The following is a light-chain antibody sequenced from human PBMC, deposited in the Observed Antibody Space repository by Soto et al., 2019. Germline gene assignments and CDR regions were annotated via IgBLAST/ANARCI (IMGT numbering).Light chain of an antibody. V-gene: IGLV1-44*01. CDR1: SSNIGSKT. Sequence: QPVLTQPPSASGTPGQRVTISCSGSSSNIGSKTVNWYQQLPGTAPKLLIYSNNERPSGVPDRFSGSKSGTSASLAISGLQSEDEADYSCAAWDDSLDGPVFGGGTKLTVL. J-gene: IGLJ3*02. CDR2: SNN. CDR3: AAWDDSLDGPV.